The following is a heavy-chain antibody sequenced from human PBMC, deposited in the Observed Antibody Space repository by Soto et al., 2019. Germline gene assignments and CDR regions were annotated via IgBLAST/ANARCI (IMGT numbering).Heavy chain of an antibody. CDR1: GFTFSNAW. CDR3: TTGEIMVRGVIRPPDY. CDR2: IKSKTDGGTT. J-gene: IGHJ4*02. Sequence: EVQLVESGGGLVKPGGSLRLSCAASGFTFSNAWMSWVRQAPGKGLEWVGRIKSKTDGGTTDYAAPVKGRFTISRDDSKNTLYLQMNSLKTEDTAVYYCTTGEIMVRGVIRPPDYWGQGTLVTVSS. V-gene: IGHV3-15*01. D-gene: IGHD3-10*01.